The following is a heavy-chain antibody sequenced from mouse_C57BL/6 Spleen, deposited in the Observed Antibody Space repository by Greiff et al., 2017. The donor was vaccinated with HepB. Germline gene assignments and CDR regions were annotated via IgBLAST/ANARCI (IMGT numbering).Heavy chain of an antibody. CDR2: FYPGSGSI. D-gene: IGHD2-4*01. J-gene: IGHJ3*01. CDR3: ARHEDSSLSDYDYDRGAWFAY. V-gene: IGHV1-62-2*01. Sequence: VQLQQSGAELVKPGASVKLSCKASGYTFTEYTIHWVKQRSGQGLEWIGWFYPGSGSIKYNEKFKDKATLTADKSSSTVYMELSRLTSEDSAVYLWARHEDSSLSDYDYDRGAWFAYWGQGTLVTVSA. CDR1: GYTFTEYT.